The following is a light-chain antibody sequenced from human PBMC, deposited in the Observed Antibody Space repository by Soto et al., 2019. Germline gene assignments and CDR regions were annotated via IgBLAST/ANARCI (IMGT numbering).Light chain of an antibody. Sequence: QSALTQPRSVSGSPGQSVTISCTGTSSGVGGYNYVSWYQQHPGKAPKLMIYDVSKRPSGVPDRFSGSKSGNTASLTISGLQAEDEADYYCCSYAGSYTFYVFGTGTKLTVL. CDR2: DVS. CDR3: CSYAGSYTFYV. J-gene: IGLJ1*01. CDR1: SSGVGGYNY. V-gene: IGLV2-11*01.